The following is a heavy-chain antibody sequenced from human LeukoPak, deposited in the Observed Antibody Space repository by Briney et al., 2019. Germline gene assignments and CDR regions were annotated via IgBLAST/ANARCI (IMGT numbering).Heavy chain of an antibody. CDR3: ARDLGGYSGYGDY. J-gene: IGHJ4*02. V-gene: IGHV3-66*01. CDR1: GFTVSSNY. CDR2: IYSGGST. D-gene: IGHD5-12*01. Sequence: GGSLRLSCAASGFTVSSNYMSWVRQAPGKRLEWVSVIYSGGSTYYADSVKGRFTISRDNSKNTLYLQMNSLRAEDTAVYYCARDLGGYSGYGDYWGQGTLVTVSS.